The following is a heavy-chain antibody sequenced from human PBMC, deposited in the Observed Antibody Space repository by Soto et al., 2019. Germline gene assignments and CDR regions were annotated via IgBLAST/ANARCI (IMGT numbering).Heavy chain of an antibody. V-gene: IGHV6-1*01. CDR3: ARDRSGSGWFNAFDI. Sequence: SQTLSLTCAISGDSVFSSTAAWDWIRQSPSRGLEWLGRTYYRSKWYNDYAVSVKSRITINPDTSKHQFSLQLNSVTPEDTAVYYCARDRSGSGWFNAFDIWGHGTMVTVSS. CDR2: TYYRSKWYN. J-gene: IGHJ3*02. CDR1: GDSVFSSTAA. D-gene: IGHD6-19*01.